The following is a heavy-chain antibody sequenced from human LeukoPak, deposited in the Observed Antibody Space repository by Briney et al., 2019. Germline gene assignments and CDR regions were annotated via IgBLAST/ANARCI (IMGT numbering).Heavy chain of an antibody. CDR1: GFTFSSYS. J-gene: IGHJ4*02. CDR3: ARGLYGSSSLFDY. V-gene: IGHV3-21*01. Sequence: GGSLRLSCAASGFTFSSYSMNWVRQAPGKGLEWVSSISSSSSYIYYADSVEGRFTISRDNAKNSLYLQMNSLRAEDTAVYYCARGLYGSSSLFDYWGQGTLVTVSS. CDR2: ISSSSSYI. D-gene: IGHD6-13*01.